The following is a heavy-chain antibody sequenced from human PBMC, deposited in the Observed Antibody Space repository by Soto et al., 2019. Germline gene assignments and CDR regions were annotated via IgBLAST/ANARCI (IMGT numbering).Heavy chain of an antibody. CDR1: GYTFTSYY. V-gene: IGHV1-18*01. CDR2: ISDYNGTT. Sequence: QVQLVQSGAEVKKPGASVKVSCKASGYTFTSYYISWVRQAPGQGLEWMGWISDYNGTTNYAQKLQGRVTMTTDTPTSTAYIELRSLRSDDTAVYCCARDLPPVASWGQGTLITVSS. J-gene: IGHJ4*02. CDR3: ARDLPPVAS.